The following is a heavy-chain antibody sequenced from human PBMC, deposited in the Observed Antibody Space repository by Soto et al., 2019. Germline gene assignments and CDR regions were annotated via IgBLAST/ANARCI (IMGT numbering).Heavy chain of an antibody. D-gene: IGHD2-15*01. J-gene: IGHJ4*02. CDR3: ARLNHCKANSCYFDH. CDR2: IYYSGST. V-gene: IGHV4-31*03. CDR1: GGSISSGGYY. Sequence: SETLSLTCTVSGGSISSGGYYWSWIRQHPGKGLEWIGYIYYSGSTYYNQSLKSRVTISVHTSSNQFSLELSSVTAPDTALFYWARLNHCKANSCYFDHWGQGTLVTVSS.